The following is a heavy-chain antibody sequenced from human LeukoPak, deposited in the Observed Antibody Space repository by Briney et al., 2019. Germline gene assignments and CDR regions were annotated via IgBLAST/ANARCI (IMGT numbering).Heavy chain of an antibody. V-gene: IGHV1-69*04. Sequence: SVKVSCKASGGTFSTYAINCVRQAPGQGLEWMGRIIPIIGTTNYSQKFQGRVTITADKSTSTAYMELSSLKSEDTAVYYCARRSLDGFDIWGQGTMVTVSS. CDR1: GGTFSTYA. CDR2: IIPIIGTT. J-gene: IGHJ3*02. CDR3: ARRSLDGFDI.